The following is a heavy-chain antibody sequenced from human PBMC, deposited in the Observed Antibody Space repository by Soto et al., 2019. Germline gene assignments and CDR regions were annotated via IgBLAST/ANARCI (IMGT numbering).Heavy chain of an antibody. CDR2: INAGNGNT. J-gene: IGHJ6*02. CDR3: AQPAVDNWNYYGMDV. CDR1: GYRFTSYA. Sequence: TSVKLSCEASGYRFTSYAMHWVRQAPGQRLEWMGWINAGNGNTKYSQKFQGRVTITRDTSASTAYMELSSLRSEDTAVYYCAQPAVDNWNYYGMDVWGQGTTVTVSS. D-gene: IGHD1-20*01. V-gene: IGHV1-3*01.